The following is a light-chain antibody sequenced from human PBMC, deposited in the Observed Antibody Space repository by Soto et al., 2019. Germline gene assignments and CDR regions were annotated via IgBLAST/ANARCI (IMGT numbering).Light chain of an antibody. CDR1: QSVNSK. CDR3: QQYNDWPRT. CDR2: TSF. J-gene: IGKJ1*01. V-gene: IGKV3-15*01. Sequence: EIVMTQSPATLSVSPGERVTLSCRASQSVNSKLAWYQQKPGQAPRLLIYTSFIRATDIPDRFSGSGSGTDLTLTISSLQSEDFAVYYCQQYNDWPRTFGQGTKVDIK.